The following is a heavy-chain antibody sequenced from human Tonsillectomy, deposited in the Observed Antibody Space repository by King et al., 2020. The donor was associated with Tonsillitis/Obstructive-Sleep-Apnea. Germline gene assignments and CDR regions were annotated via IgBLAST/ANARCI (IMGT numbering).Heavy chain of an antibody. CDR1: GFTFDDSA. CDR3: AKYSLHITTVWDGAFDF. D-gene: IGHD3-9*01. V-gene: IGHV3-43*02. J-gene: IGHJ3*01. CDR2: ISGDGGNT. Sequence: VQLVESGGGVIQPGGSLRLSCAASGFTFDDSAMHWVRQAPGKGLEWVSLISGDGGNTYYADSVKGRFTISRDNSKNSLYLQMNSLRTEDTALYYCAKYSLHITTVWDGAFDFWGQGTMVTVSS.